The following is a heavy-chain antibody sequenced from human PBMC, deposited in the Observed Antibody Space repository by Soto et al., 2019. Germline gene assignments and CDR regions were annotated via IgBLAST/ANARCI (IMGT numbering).Heavy chain of an antibody. Sequence: EASVKVSCKASGYTFTSYGISWVRQAPGQGPEWMGWISAYNSNTNYAQKLQGRVTMTTDTSTSTAYIELRSLRSDDTAVYYCARDVVVVVAATGGDYYYYMDVWGKGTTVTVSS. D-gene: IGHD2-15*01. CDR3: ARDVVVVVAATGGDYYYYMDV. CDR1: GYTFTSYG. CDR2: ISAYNSNT. V-gene: IGHV1-18*01. J-gene: IGHJ6*03.